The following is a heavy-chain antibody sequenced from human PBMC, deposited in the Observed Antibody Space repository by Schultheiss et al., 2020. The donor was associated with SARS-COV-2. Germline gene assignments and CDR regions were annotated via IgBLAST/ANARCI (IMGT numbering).Heavy chain of an antibody. Sequence: GGSLRLSCAASGFTFSNYEMNWVRQAPGKGLEWVSSISSTTSYNNIYYADSVKGRFTISRDNAKNALYLQMSSLRAEDTAVYYCARDHISKAVAGTGHYYWGQGTLVTVSS. CDR1: GFTFSNYE. D-gene: IGHD6-19*01. CDR3: ARDHISKAVAGTGHYY. J-gene: IGHJ4*02. CDR2: ISSTTSYNNI. V-gene: IGHV3-21*01.